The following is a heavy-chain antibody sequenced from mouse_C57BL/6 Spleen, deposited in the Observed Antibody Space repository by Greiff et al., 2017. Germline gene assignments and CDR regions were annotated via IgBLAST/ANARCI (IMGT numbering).Heavy chain of an antibody. CDR1: GYTFTDYY. Sequence: EVQLQQSGPVLVKPGASVKMSCKASGYTFTDYYMNWVKQSHGKSLEWIGVINPYNGGTSYNQKFKGKATLSVDKSSSTAYMELNSLTSEDSAVYYCAIKAIYSNYEGGAMDYWGQGTSVTVSS. D-gene: IGHD2-5*01. CDR2: INPYNGGT. J-gene: IGHJ4*01. V-gene: IGHV1-19*01. CDR3: AIKAIYSNYEGGAMDY.